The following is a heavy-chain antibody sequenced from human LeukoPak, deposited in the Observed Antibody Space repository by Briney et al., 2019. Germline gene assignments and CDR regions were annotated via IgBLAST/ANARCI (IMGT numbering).Heavy chain of an antibody. CDR1: GFTFSDYY. D-gene: IGHD4-17*01. CDR2: ISSSGSTI. CDR3: ARDSGAVTTHYYYGMDV. V-gene: IGHV3-11*04. Sequence: GGSLRLSCAASGFTFSDYYMSWICQAPGKGLEWVSYISSSGSTIYYADSVKGRFTISRDNAENSLYLQMNSLRAEDTAVYYCARDSGAVTTHYYYGMDVWGQGTTVTVSS. J-gene: IGHJ6*02.